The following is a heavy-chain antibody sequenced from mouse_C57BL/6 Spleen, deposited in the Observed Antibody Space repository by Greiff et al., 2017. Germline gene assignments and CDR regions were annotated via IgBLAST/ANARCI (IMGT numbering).Heavy chain of an antibody. CDR1: GYAFSSYW. Sequence: VQLQQSGAELVKPGASVKISCKASGYAFSSYWMNWVKQRPGKGLERIGQIYPGDGDTNYNGKFKGKATLTADKSSSTADMQLSSLTSEDSAVYFCAYGSSYDYAMDYWGQGTSVTVSS. CDR3: AYGSSYDYAMDY. V-gene: IGHV1-80*01. D-gene: IGHD1-1*01. CDR2: IYPGDGDT. J-gene: IGHJ4*01.